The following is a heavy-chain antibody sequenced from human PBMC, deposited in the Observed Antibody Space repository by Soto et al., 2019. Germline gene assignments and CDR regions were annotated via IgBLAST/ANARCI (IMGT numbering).Heavy chain of an antibody. CDR3: ARVDY. V-gene: IGHV3-21*04. CDR1: GFTLANEN. J-gene: IGHJ4*02. CDR2: TSSRSTLI. Sequence: PGGSLRLSCTGLGFTLANENRNWVRQAPGKGLEWVSSTSSRSTLINYADSVTGRLIISRDKAQTSLFLQMNTLRPEDSAIYYCARVDYWGPGTQVTVPS.